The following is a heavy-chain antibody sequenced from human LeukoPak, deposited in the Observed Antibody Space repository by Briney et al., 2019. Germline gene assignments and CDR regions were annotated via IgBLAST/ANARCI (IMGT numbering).Heavy chain of an antibody. Sequence: GGSLRLSCAASGFTFSSYSMNCVRQAPGKGLEWVSSISSSSSYIYYADSVKGRFTISRDNAKNSLYLQMNSLRAEDTAVYYCARSYYYDSSGYYLDYWGLGTLVTVSS. V-gene: IGHV3-21*01. D-gene: IGHD3-22*01. CDR2: ISSSSSYI. J-gene: IGHJ4*02. CDR3: ARSYYYDSSGYYLDY. CDR1: GFTFSSYS.